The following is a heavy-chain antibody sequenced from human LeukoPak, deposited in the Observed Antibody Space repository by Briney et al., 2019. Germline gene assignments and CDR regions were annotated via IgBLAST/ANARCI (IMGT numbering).Heavy chain of an antibody. CDR1: GYTFTKYG. D-gene: IGHD3-22*01. Sequence: GASVKVSCKASGYTFTKYGITWVRQAPGQGLEWMGWISTYNGNTNYAQKLQDRVTMTTDTSTSTAYMELRSLRSDDTAVYYCARGDGYYDSSGYWYYFDYWGQGTLVTVSS. J-gene: IGHJ4*02. V-gene: IGHV1-18*01. CDR2: ISTYNGNT. CDR3: ARGDGYYDSSGYWYYFDY.